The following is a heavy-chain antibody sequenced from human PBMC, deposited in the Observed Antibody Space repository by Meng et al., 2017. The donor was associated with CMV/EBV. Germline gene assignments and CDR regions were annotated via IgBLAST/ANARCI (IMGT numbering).Heavy chain of an antibody. V-gene: IGHV1-2*02. D-gene: IGHD3-16*01. Sequence: QRVHPGAEVKRPGAPVKVSRKASRYTFNGYYMHGVRQAPGQGLEWMGWINPNSGGTNYAQKFQSMVTMTRDTSISTAYMELSRLRSDDTAVYYCARHYDYDDYWGQGTLVTVSS. J-gene: IGHJ4*02. CDR2: INPNSGGT. CDR1: RYTFNGYY. CDR3: ARHYDYDDY.